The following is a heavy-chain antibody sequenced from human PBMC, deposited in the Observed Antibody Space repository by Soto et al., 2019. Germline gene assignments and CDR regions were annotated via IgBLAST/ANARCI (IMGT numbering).Heavy chain of an antibody. CDR3: AHAGDYDLLTFDH. CDR2: IYWDDDK. D-gene: IGHD4-17*01. CDR1: GFSLSTYDMG. V-gene: IGHV2-5*02. Sequence: QITLKESGPTLVRPAQTLTLTCDFSGFSLSTYDMGVAWIRQPPGKALEWLALIYWDDDKRYSPSLKDRLAISKDPSSNQVVLTITNMAPGDTATYFCAHAGDYDLLTFDHWGPGTLVSVSS. J-gene: IGHJ4*02.